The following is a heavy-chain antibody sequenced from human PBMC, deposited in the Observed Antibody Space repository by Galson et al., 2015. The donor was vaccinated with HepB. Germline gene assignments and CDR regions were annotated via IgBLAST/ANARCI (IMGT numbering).Heavy chain of an antibody. CDR3: ARSRDVYGDYHPNWFDP. CDR1: GYTFTSYD. D-gene: IGHD4-17*01. V-gene: IGHV1-8*01. J-gene: IGHJ5*02. Sequence: SVKVSCKASGYTFTSYDINWVRQATGQGLEWMGWMNPNSGNTGYAQKFQGRVTMTRDTSISTAYMELSSLRSEDTAVYYCARSRDVYGDYHPNWFDPWGQGTLVTVSS. CDR2: MNPNSGNT.